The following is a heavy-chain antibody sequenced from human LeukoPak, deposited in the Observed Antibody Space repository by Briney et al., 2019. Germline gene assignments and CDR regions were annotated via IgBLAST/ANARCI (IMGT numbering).Heavy chain of an antibody. Sequence: ASVKVSCKVSGYTLTELSMHWVRQAPGKGLEWMGGFDPEDGETIYAQKFQGRVTMTEDTSTDTAYMELSSLRSEDTAVYYCARDPPRSIAAAGTAFGYWGQGTLVTVSS. CDR3: ARDPPRSIAAAGTAFGY. J-gene: IGHJ4*02. V-gene: IGHV1-24*01. CDR2: FDPEDGET. D-gene: IGHD6-13*01. CDR1: GYTLTELS.